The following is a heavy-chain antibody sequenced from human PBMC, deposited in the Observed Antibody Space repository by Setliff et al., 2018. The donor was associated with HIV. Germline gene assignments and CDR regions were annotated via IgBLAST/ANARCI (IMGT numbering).Heavy chain of an antibody. D-gene: IGHD3-22*01. J-gene: IGHJ4*02. V-gene: IGHV4-39*01. CDR2: IYYSGST. Sequence: TSETLSLTCTVSGGSISSSSYYWGWIRQPPGKGLEWIGSIYYSGSTYYNPSLKSRVTISVDTSKNQFSLELSSVTAADTAVYYCARRGRDSSGYPDYYFDYWGQGTLVTVSS. CDR3: ARRGRDSSGYPDYYFDY. CDR1: GGSISSSSYY.